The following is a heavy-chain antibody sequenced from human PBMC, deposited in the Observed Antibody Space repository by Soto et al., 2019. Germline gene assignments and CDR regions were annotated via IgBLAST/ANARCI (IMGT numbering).Heavy chain of an antibody. J-gene: IGHJ5*02. Sequence: SETLSLTCTVSGGSISSYYWSWIRQPPGKGLEWIGYIYYSGSTNYNPSLKSRVTISVDTSKNQFSLKLSSVTAADTAVYYCARADYDFWSRGQANWFDPWGQGTLVTVSS. CDR3: ARADYDFWSRGQANWFDP. CDR2: IYYSGST. D-gene: IGHD3-3*01. CDR1: GGSISSYY. V-gene: IGHV4-59*01.